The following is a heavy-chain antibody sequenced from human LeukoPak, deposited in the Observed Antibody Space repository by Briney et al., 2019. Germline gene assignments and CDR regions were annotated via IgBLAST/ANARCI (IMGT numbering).Heavy chain of an antibody. D-gene: IGHD1-7*01. CDR2: IKQDGSEK. CDR3: AREDDWNYEDY. V-gene: IGHV3-7*01. Sequence: GGSLRLSCAGSGFTLSDYYMSWIRQAPGKGLEWVANIKQDGSEKYYVNSVKGRFTISRDNAKNSLYLQMNSLRAEDTAIYFCAREDDWNYEDYWGLGTLVTVSS. J-gene: IGHJ4*02. CDR1: GFTLSDYY.